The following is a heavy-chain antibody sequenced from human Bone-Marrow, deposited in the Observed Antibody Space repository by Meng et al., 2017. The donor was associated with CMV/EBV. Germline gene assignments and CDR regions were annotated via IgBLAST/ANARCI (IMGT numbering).Heavy chain of an antibody. D-gene: IGHD1-26*01. V-gene: IGHV3-30*02. Sequence: GGSLRLSCAASGFAFSTYGMHWVRQAPGKGLEWVAYIRYDGSDKYYVDSVKGRFSISRDNSKNTLYVQMNSLRSEDTAVYYCARDPVGATAGGWGQGTLVTVSS. J-gene: IGHJ4*02. CDR1: GFAFSTYG. CDR2: IRYDGSDK. CDR3: ARDPVGATAGG.